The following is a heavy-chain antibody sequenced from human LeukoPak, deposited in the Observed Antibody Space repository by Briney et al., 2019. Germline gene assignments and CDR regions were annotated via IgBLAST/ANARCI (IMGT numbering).Heavy chain of an antibody. CDR1: GYTFTSYD. Sequence: EASVKVSCKASGYTFTSYDINWVRQATGQGLEWMGWMNPNSGNTAYAQKFQGRVTITRNTSISAAYMELCSLRSEDTAVYYCARGPWGPSPIFYNNYAYYFDYWGQGTLVGVSS. CDR3: ARGPWGPSPIFYNNYAYYFDY. CDR2: MNPNSGNT. J-gene: IGHJ4*02. V-gene: IGHV1-8*03. D-gene: IGHD4-11*01.